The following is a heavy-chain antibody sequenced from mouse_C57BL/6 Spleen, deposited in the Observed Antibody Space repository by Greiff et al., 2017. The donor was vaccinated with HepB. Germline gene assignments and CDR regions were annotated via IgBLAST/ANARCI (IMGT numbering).Heavy chain of an antibody. Sequence: QVQLQQPGAELVKPGASVKLSCKASGYTFTSYWMHWVKQRPGQGLEWIGMIHPNSGSTNYNEKFKSKATLTVDKSSSTAYMQLSSLTSEDSAVYYCARSGASLQSYYSSYYYAMDYWGQGTSVTVSS. J-gene: IGHJ4*01. CDR3: ARSGASLQSYYSSYYYAMDY. D-gene: IGHD2-12*01. CDR1: GYTFTSYW. CDR2: IHPNSGST. V-gene: IGHV1-64*01.